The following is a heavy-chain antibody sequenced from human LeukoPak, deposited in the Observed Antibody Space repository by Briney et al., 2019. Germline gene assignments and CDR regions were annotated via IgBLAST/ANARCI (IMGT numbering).Heavy chain of an antibody. CDR1: SGSISTSNYY. Sequence: SETLSLTCTVSSGSISTSNYYWGWVRQPPGKALEWIGNIFYSGSTYYSPSLKSRVTISLDTSKNQFSLKLSSVTAADTAVYYCARGGAMIPPYPRDYYYYYYMDVWGKGTTVTVSS. D-gene: IGHD3-22*01. V-gene: IGHV4-39*07. J-gene: IGHJ6*03. CDR3: ARGGAMIPPYPRDYYYYYYMDV. CDR2: IFYSGST.